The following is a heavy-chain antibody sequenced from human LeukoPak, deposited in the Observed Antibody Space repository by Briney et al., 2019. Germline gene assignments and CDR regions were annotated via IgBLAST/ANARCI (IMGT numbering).Heavy chain of an antibody. D-gene: IGHD1-26*01. J-gene: IGHJ4*02. CDR3: TRDPILGAPDYFAY. Sequence: PGGSLRLSCAASGFTFSDYYMSWIRQAPGKGLEWVSYISSSGSTIYYADSVKGRFTISRDNAKNSLYLQMNSLRAEDTAVYYCTRDPILGAPDYFAYWGQGTLVTVSS. V-gene: IGHV3-11*04. CDR2: ISSSGSTI. CDR1: GFTFSDYY.